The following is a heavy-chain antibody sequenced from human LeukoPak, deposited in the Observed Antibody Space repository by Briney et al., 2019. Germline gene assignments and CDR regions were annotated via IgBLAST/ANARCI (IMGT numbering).Heavy chain of an antibody. V-gene: IGHV3-30*02. CDR3: ARGGDYGSGSAPPSLDY. D-gene: IGHD3-10*01. CDR2: IRYDGSNK. Sequence: GGSLRLSCAASGFTFSSYGLHWVRQAPGKGLDWVAFIRYDGSNKYYADSLKGRFTISRDNAKNSLFLQMNSLRAEDTAVYYCARGGDYGSGSAPPSLDYWGQGTLVTVSS. J-gene: IGHJ4*02. CDR1: GFTFSSYG.